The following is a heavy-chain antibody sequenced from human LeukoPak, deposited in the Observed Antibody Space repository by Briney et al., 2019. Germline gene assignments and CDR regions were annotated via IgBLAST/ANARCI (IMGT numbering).Heavy chain of an antibody. D-gene: IGHD3-22*01. CDR3: ARDRHHGNAYYYHSSGYYWAAFDI. J-gene: IGHJ3*02. CDR2: ISSSSSTI. Sequence: GGSLRLSCAASGFTFSTYWMHWVRQAPGKGLEWVSYISSSSSTIYYADSVKGRFTISRDNAKNSLYLQMNSLRDEDTAVYYCARDRHHGNAYYYHSSGYYWAAFDIWGQGTMVTVSS. CDR1: GFTFSTYW. V-gene: IGHV3-48*02.